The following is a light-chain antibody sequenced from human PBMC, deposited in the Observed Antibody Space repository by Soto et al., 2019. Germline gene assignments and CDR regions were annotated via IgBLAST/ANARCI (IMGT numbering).Light chain of an antibody. Sequence: QSALTQPASVSGSPGQSITISCTGTCSDIGDYTHVSWYQQHPGKAPKLIIYEVSDRHSGVSNRFSGSKSGNTASLTISGLQSEDEATYYCCSYLGSTSVCGGATQLTVL. CDR1: CSDIGDYTH. CDR3: CSYLGSTSV. V-gene: IGLV2-14*01. CDR2: EVS. J-gene: IGLJ7*01.